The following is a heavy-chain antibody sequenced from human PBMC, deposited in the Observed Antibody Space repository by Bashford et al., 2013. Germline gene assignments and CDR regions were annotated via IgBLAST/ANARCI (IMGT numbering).Heavy chain of an antibody. CDR3: ARDSRAVGTTT. D-gene: IGHD1-26*01. CDR1: GFTFGDYA. V-gene: IGHV3-49*04. CDR2: IRSKAYGGTT. Sequence: GSLRLSCTASGFTFGDYAMSWVRQAPGKGLEWVGFIRSKAYGGTTEYAASVKGRFTISRDNSRNTVYLQMNSLRAEDTAVYYCARDSRAVGTTTWGQGTQVTVSS. J-gene: IGHJ5*02.